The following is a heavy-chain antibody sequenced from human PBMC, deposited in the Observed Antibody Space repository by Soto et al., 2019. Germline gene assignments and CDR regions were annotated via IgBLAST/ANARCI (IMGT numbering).Heavy chain of an antibody. CDR1: GLNLNTYG. CDR3: VRDLALMADY. J-gene: IGHJ4*02. CDR2: ILYDGSKK. D-gene: IGHD3-16*01. Sequence: GGSLRLSCVASGLNLNTYGIYWVRQAPGKGLQWMAQILYDGSKKHYADSVKGRFTITRDNSKNTVYLQMDSLRVDDTAMYYCVRDLALMADYWGQGTLVTVSS. V-gene: IGHV3-30*03.